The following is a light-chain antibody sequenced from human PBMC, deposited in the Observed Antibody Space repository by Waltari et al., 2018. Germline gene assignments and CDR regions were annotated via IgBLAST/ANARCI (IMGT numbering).Light chain of an antibody. CDR3: QQSSSSPIT. Sequence: DIQMTQSPSSLSASVGDRVIITCRASQNINNYLNWYQQKPGKAPKHLIYASSNLQGGVPSRFSGDGSGTDFTLTISTLQPEDFVTYYCQQSSSSPITFGPGTKVDVK. J-gene: IGKJ3*01. CDR2: ASS. CDR1: QNINNY. V-gene: IGKV1-39*01.